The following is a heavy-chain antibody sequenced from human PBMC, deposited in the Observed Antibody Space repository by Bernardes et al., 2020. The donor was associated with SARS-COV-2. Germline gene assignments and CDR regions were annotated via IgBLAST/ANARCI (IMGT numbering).Heavy chain of an antibody. V-gene: IGHV4-59*12. CDR2: ISYSGST. D-gene: IGHD3-3*01. Sequence: SETLSLTCTVSGGSITPYYWTWIRQPPGKRLEWIVYISYSGSTSYSPSLKSRVTISVDTSRSQFSLKLSSVTAAYTAVYYCARSGGFSSPLLHWGRGSMVTCS. J-gene: IGHJ4*02. CDR1: GGSITPYY. CDR3: ARSGGFSSPLLH.